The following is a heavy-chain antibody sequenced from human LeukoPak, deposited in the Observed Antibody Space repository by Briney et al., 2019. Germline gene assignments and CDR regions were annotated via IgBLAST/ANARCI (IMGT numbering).Heavy chain of an antibody. V-gene: IGHV4-30-2*01. CDR2: IFHDGNT. CDR3: ARMGNPATVTADY. D-gene: IGHD4-17*01. J-gene: IGHJ4*02. CDR1: GGSISSGGYY. Sequence: SETLSLTCTVSGGSISSGGYYWSWIRQPPGKGLEWIGFIFHDGNTYYNPSLKSRVTISVDRSTKQFSLKMNSVTAADTAVYYCARMGNPATVTADYWGQGTLVTVSS.